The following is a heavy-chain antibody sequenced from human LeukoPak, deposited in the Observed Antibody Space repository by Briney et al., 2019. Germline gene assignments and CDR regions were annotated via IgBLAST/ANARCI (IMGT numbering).Heavy chain of an antibody. Sequence: GESLKISCKGSGYSFTSYWIGWVRQMPGKGLEWMGIIYPGDSDTRYSPSFRGQVTISADKSISTAYLQWSSLKASDTAMYYCARSLLDYGDYGGTTYYFDYWGQGTLVTVSS. CDR3: ARSLLDYGDYGGTTYYFDY. D-gene: IGHD4-17*01. CDR1: GYSFTSYW. V-gene: IGHV5-51*01. J-gene: IGHJ4*02. CDR2: IYPGDSDT.